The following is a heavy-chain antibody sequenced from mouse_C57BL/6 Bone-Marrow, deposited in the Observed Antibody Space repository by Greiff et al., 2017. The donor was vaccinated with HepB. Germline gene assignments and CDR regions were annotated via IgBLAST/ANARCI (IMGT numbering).Heavy chain of an antibody. V-gene: IGHV1-63*01. CDR2: IYPGGGYT. J-gene: IGHJ2*01. D-gene: IGHD1-1*01. CDR3: ARGGSSYRYFDY. Sequence: QVQLKESGAELVRPGTSVKMSCKASGYTFTNYWIGWAKQRPGHGLEWIGDIYPGGGYTNYNEKFKGKATLTADKSSSTAYMQFSSLTSEDSAIYYCARGGSSYRYFDYWGQGTTLTVSS. CDR1: GYTFTNYW.